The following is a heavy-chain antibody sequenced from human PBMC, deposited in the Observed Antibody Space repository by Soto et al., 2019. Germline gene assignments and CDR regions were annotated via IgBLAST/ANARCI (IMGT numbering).Heavy chain of an antibody. D-gene: IGHD1-20*01. CDR2: IYYSGST. CDR3: VYNALYNWFDP. Sequence: PSETLSLTCTVSGGSISSSSYYWGWIRQPPGKGLEWIGSIYYSGSTYYNPSLKSRVTISVDTSKNQFSLKLSSVTAADTAVYYCVYNALYNWFDPWGQGTLVTVSS. J-gene: IGHJ5*02. V-gene: IGHV4-39*01. CDR1: GGSISSSSYY.